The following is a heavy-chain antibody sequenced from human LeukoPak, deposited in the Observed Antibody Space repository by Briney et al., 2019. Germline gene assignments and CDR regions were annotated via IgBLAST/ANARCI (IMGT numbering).Heavy chain of an antibody. D-gene: IGHD6-13*01. Sequence: SETLSLTCTVSGGSIIISNYYWGWIRQPPGKGLEWIGSIYYSGSTYYNPSLKSRVTISVDTSKNQFSLKVNSVTAADTAVYYCARTYSSSWYGRQNWFDPWGQGTLVTVSS. CDR3: ARTYSSSWYGRQNWFDP. CDR2: IYYSGST. V-gene: IGHV4-39*07. J-gene: IGHJ5*02. CDR1: GGSIIISNYY.